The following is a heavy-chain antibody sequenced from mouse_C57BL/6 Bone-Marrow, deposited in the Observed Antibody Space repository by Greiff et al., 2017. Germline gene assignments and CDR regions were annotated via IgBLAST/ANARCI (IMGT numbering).Heavy chain of an antibody. J-gene: IGHJ2*01. CDR1: GYTFTDYE. Sequence: VQLKESGAELVRPGASVTLSCKASGYTFTDYEMHWVKQTPVHGLEWIGAIDPETGGTAYNQKFKGKAILTADKSSSTAYMELRSLTSEDSAVYYCTRGQMWWLPFYHRGQCTTL. CDR3: TRGQMWWLPFYH. CDR2: IDPETGGT. V-gene: IGHV1-15*01. D-gene: IGHD1-1*02.